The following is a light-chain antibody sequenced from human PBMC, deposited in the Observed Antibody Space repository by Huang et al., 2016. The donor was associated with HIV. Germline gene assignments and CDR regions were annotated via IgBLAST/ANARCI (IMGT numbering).Light chain of an antibody. V-gene: IGKV1-27*01. Sequence: DIQMTQSPSSLSASPGVRVTLSCRANQDIGNLLAWYQHKTGGVPRLLMYGASTLQSGVPTRFSGRGSGTDFTLTITSFQPDDVATYYCQRYDSAPRAFGQGTKVEI. CDR2: GAS. J-gene: IGKJ1*01. CDR3: QRYDSAPRA. CDR1: QDIGNL.